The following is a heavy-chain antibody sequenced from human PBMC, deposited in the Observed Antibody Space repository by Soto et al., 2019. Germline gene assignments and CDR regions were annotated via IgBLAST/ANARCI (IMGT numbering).Heavy chain of an antibody. Sequence: PSETLSLTCTVSGGSISSYYWSWIRQPPGKGLEWIGYIYYSGSTNYNPSLKSRVTISVDTSKDQFSLKLSSVTSADTAVYYCGIYRAASFYIDSWCLGNLLTISS. CDR1: GGSISSYY. J-gene: IGHJ4*02. CDR2: IYYSGST. D-gene: IGHD2-15*01. CDR3: GIYRAASFYIDS. V-gene: IGHV4-59*01.